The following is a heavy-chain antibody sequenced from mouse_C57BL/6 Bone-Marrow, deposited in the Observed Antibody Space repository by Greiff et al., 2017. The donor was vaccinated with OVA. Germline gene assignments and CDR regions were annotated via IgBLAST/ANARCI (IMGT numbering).Heavy chain of an antibody. CDR1: GFTFSSYG. D-gene: IGHD2-3*01. CDR2: ISSGGSYT. Sequence: EVKLMESGGDLVKPGGSLKLSCAASGFTFSSYGMSWVRQTPDKRLEWVATISSGGSYTYYPDSVKGRFTISRDNAKNTLYLQMSSLQSEDTAMYYCARRGGYWWYFDVWGTGTTVTVSS. J-gene: IGHJ1*03. V-gene: IGHV5-6*02. CDR3: ARRGGYWWYFDV.